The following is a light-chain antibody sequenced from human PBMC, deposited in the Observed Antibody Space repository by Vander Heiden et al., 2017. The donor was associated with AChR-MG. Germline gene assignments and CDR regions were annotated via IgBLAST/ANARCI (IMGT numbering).Light chain of an antibody. Sequence: IVLPRSPAPLSLSPGERAPLSCRASQNVQTTYLAWYQHKPGQPPRLLIYGASSRATGVPDRCSGSGSGTEFILSISRLEPEDFAVYYCQVFEGTQRYTFGQGTKLQIK. J-gene: IGKJ2*01. CDR2: GAS. CDR3: QVFEGTQRYT. CDR1: QNVQTTY. V-gene: IGKV3-20*01.